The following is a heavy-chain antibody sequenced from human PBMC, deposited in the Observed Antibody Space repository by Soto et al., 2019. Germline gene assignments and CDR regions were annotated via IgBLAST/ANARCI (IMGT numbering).Heavy chain of an antibody. Sequence: PGGSLRLSCAASGFTFDDYAMHWVRQAPGKGLEWVSGISWNSGSIGYADSVKGRFTISRDNAKNSLYLQMNSLRAEDTALYYCAKDWGHGSAGAGGDGMDVWGQGTTVTVSS. CDR3: AKDWGHGSAGAGGDGMDV. D-gene: IGHD3-10*01. J-gene: IGHJ6*02. V-gene: IGHV3-9*01. CDR2: ISWNSGSI. CDR1: GFTFDDYA.